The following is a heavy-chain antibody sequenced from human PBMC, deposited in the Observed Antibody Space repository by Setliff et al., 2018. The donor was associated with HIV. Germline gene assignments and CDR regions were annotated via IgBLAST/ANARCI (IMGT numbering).Heavy chain of an antibody. CDR2: INPSNGKT. Sequence: ASVKVSCKTSGYSFTNYDINWVRQAAGQGLEWLGWINPSNGKTGYAERFQDRVTFRKDTSINTVYMELRSQRSDDTAVYYCARDSGGGALGSAPDYWGPGTQVTVSS. V-gene: IGHV1-8*03. CDR3: ARDSGGGALGSAPDY. D-gene: IGHD1-26*01. CDR1: GYSFTNYD. J-gene: IGHJ4*02.